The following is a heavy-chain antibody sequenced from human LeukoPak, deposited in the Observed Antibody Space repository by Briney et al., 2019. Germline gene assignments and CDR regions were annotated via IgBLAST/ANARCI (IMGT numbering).Heavy chain of an antibody. CDR3: ARGRAAAGTEYFDY. J-gene: IGHJ4*02. D-gene: IGHD6-13*01. V-gene: IGHV3-66*01. Sequence: TGGSLRLSCAASGFTVSSSYMSWVRQAPGKGLEWVSVIYSGGSTYYADSVKGRFTISRDNSKNTLYLQMNSLRAEDTAVYYCARGRAAAGTEYFDYWGQGTLVTVSS. CDR1: GFTVSSSY. CDR2: IYSGGST.